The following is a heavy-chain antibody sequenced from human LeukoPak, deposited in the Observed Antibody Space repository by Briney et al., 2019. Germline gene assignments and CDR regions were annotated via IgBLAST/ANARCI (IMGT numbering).Heavy chain of an antibody. V-gene: IGHV4-39*01. CDR1: GGSISSSSYY. CDR2: IYYSGST. D-gene: IGHD6-6*01. CDR3: ARHSIAARPGWFDP. Sequence: SSETLSLTCTVSGGSISSSSYYWGWIRQPPGKGLEWIGSIYYSGSTYYNPSLKSRVTISVDTSKNQFSLKLSSVTAADTAVYYCARHSIAARPGWFDPWGQGILVSVSS. J-gene: IGHJ5*02.